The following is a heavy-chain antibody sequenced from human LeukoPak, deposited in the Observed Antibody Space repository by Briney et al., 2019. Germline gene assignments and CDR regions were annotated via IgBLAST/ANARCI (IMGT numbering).Heavy chain of an antibody. CDR3: ARDAIAAAGNDAFDI. J-gene: IGHJ3*02. D-gene: IGHD6-13*01. CDR1: GGSISSGSYY. CDR2: IYYSGST. Sequence: PSQTLSLTCTVSGGSISSGSYYWSWIRQPAGKGLEWIGYIYYSGSTNYNPSLKSRVTISVDTSKNQFSLKLSSVTAADTAVYYCARDAIAAAGNDAFDIWGQGTMVTVSS. V-gene: IGHV4-61*10.